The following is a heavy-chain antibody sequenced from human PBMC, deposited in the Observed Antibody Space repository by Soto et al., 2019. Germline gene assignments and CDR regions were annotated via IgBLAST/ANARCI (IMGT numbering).Heavy chain of an antibody. CDR3: TRTAGYVYQLLFNY. V-gene: IGHV4-30-4*08. Sequence: SETLSLTCTVSGGSISSGGYYWSWIRQHPGKGLEWIGYIYYSGSTYYNPSLKSRVTISVDTSKNQFSLKLSSVTAADTAVYYCTRTAGYVYQLLFNYWGQGTLVTVSS. J-gene: IGHJ4*01. D-gene: IGHD2-2*01. CDR2: IYYSGST. CDR1: GGSISSGGYY.